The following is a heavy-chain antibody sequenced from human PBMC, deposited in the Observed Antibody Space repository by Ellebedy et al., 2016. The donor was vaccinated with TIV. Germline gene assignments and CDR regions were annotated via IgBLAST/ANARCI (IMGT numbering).Heavy chain of an antibody. D-gene: IGHD2-15*01. J-gene: IGHJ4*02. CDR3: ARDPYCSGGSCWPV. CDR2: IYYSGST. Sequence: MPSETLSLTCTVSGGSISSGIYYWSWIRQPPGKGLEWIGYIYYSGSTYYNPSLKSRVTISVDTSKNQFSLKLSSVTAADTAVYYCARDPYCSGGSCWPVWGQGTLVTVSS. CDR1: GGSISSGIYY. V-gene: IGHV4-30-4*01.